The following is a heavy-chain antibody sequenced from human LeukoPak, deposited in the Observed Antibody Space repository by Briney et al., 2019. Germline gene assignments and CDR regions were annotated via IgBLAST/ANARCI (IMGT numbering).Heavy chain of an antibody. CDR2: ST. V-gene: IGHV1-46*01. Sequence: STSYAKKFQGRVTMTRDTSTITVYMELSSLRSEDTAVYYCAREGPRYCSSTSCYFGWFDPWGQGTLVTVSS. CDR3: AREGPRYCSSTSCYFGWFDP. D-gene: IGHD2-2*01. J-gene: IGHJ5*02.